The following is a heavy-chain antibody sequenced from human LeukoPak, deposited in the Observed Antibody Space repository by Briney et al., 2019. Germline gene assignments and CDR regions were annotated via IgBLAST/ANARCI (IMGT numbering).Heavy chain of an antibody. V-gene: IGHV4-38-2*02. CDR1: GGSISSGYY. D-gene: IGHD5-12*01. J-gene: IGHJ4*02. CDR2: IYHSGST. CDR3: ARDGDLIVATIRSFDY. Sequence: SQTLSLTCTVSGGSISSGYYWGWIRQPPGKGLEWIGSIYHSGSTYYNPSLKSRVTISVDTSKNQFSLKLSSVTAADTAVYYCARDGDLIVATIRSFDYWGQGTLVTVSS.